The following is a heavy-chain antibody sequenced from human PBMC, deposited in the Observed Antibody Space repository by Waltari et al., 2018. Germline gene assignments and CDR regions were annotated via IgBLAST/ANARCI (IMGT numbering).Heavy chain of an antibody. V-gene: IGHV1-2*06. CDR3: AAKGVVLPATYDY. J-gene: IGHJ4*02. CDR2: IDPNSGGT. D-gene: IGHD2-15*01. CDR1: GYTFSGSY. Sequence: QVQLVQSGAEVKKPGASVKVSCKASGYTFSGSYIHWVRQAPGQGLEWVGRIDPNSGGTDYARRLAGRVSMTRDTSISTAYVELSSLRSDDTAVYYCAAKGVVLPATYDYWGQGTLVTVSS.